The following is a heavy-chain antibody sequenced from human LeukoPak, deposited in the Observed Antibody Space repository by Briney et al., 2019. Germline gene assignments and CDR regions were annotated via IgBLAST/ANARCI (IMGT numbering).Heavy chain of an antibody. CDR2: ISAYNGHT. CDR3: ASGAYYPFDF. CDR1: VYPFSSFG. J-gene: IGHJ4*02. D-gene: IGHD1-26*01. V-gene: IGHV1-18*01. Sequence: ASVKVSCKGSVYPFSSFGITWGRQAPEQGLEWVGWISAYNGHTQYGQNVQGRVTMTTETSTTTAYLELRNLTSDDTAVYFCASGAYYPFDFWGQGTLVTVSS.